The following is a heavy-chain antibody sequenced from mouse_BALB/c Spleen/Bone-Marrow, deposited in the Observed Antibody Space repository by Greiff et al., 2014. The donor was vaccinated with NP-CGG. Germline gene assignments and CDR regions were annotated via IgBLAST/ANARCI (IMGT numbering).Heavy chain of an antibody. J-gene: IGHJ3*01. CDR1: GYTFTSYW. D-gene: IGHD2-10*02. CDR2: IAPGSGST. CDR3: ARRYGNSAWFAY. Sequence: DLVKPGASVKLSCKASGYTFTSYWINWIKQRPGQGLEWIGRIAPGSGSTYYNEMFKGKATLTVDTSSSTAYIQLSSLSSEDSAVYFCARRYGNSAWFAYWGQGTLVTVSA. V-gene: IGHV1S41*01.